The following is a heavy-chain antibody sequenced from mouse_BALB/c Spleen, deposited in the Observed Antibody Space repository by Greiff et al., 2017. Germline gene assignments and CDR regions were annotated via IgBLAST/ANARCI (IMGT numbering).Heavy chain of an antibody. V-gene: IGHV5-17*02. D-gene: IGHD4-1*01. CDR2: ISSGSSTI. Sequence: EVKVVESGGGLVQPGGSRKLSCAASGFTFSSFGMHWVRQAPEKGLEWVAYISSGSSTIYYADTVKGRFTISRDNPKNTLFLQMTSLRSEDTAMYYCARWDGAMDYWGQGTSVTVSS. CDR1: GFTFSSFG. CDR3: ARWDGAMDY. J-gene: IGHJ4*01.